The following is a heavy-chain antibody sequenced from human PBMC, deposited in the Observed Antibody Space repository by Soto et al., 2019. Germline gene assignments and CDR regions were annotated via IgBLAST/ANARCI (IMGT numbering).Heavy chain of an antibody. CDR1: GFSLNNARLG. CDR2: IDWDDDK. V-gene: IGHV2-70*01. CDR3: ARTICIGSGWYYFDY. Sequence: SGPTLVNPTETLTLTCTVSGFSLNNARLGVSWIRQPPGKALEWLALIDWDDDKYYSTSLKTRLTISKDTSKNQVVLTMTNMYPVDTAMYYCARTICIGSGWYYFDYWGQGALVTVSS. D-gene: IGHD6-19*01. J-gene: IGHJ4*02.